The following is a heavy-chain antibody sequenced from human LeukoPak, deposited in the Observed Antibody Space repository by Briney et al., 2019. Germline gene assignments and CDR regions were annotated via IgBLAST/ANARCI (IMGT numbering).Heavy chain of an antibody. Sequence: ASVKVSCKASGYTFTRYGISWVRQAPGQGLQWLGWISASNGNTNYAQKFRDRVTMSTDTSTGTAYLDVRSLTSDDTAVYYCARDQSNWNYAPDFWGQGTLVIVSS. CDR3: ARDQSNWNYAPDF. J-gene: IGHJ4*02. V-gene: IGHV1-18*01. CDR1: GYTFTRYG. CDR2: ISASNGNT. D-gene: IGHD1-7*01.